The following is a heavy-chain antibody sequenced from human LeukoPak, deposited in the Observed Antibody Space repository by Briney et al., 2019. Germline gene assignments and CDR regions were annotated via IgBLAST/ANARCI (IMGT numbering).Heavy chain of an antibody. D-gene: IGHD3-10*01. CDR1: GFTFSSNG. CDR2: IWYDGSNK. V-gene: IGHV3-33*01. CDR3: ARDGGDGSGTYCDY. Sequence: GGSLRLSCAASGFTFSSNGMHWVRQAPGKGLEWVAVIWYDGSNKYYADSVKGRFTISRDNSKNTLYLQMNSLRDEDTAVYYCARDGGDGSGTYCDYWGRGTLVTVSS. J-gene: IGHJ4*02.